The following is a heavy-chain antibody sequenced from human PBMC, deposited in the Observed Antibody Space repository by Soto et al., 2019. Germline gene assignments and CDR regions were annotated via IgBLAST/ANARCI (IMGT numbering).Heavy chain of an antibody. CDR2: ISADNGDT. CDR3: ARGGPMYYYDSRGYYEFDY. J-gene: IGHJ4*02. CDR1: GDIFINYG. Sequence: QVQLVQSGTEVKKPGASVKVSCKASGDIFINYGFSWVRQAPGQGLEWMGWISADNGDTNYAQNLQGRVAMTTDTSTSTAYMELRSLRSDDTAVYYCARGGPMYYYDSRGYYEFDYWGQGTQVTVSS. D-gene: IGHD3-22*01. V-gene: IGHV1-18*01.